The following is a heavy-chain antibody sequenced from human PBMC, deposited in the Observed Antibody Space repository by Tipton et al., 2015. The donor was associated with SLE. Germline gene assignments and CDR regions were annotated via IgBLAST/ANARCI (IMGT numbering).Heavy chain of an antibody. D-gene: IGHD5-18*01. Sequence: TLSLTCTVSGASNSSDNYYWGWIRQSPGKGLEWIGSMSSRGTTYANPSLKSRVTVSVDTSKNQFSLKLSSVTAADTAVYYCARDTADTAMKTHYYYGMDVWGQGTTVTVSS. CDR3: ARDTADTAMKTHYYYGMDV. CDR1: GASNSSDNYY. CDR2: MSSRGTT. V-gene: IGHV4-39*07. J-gene: IGHJ6*02.